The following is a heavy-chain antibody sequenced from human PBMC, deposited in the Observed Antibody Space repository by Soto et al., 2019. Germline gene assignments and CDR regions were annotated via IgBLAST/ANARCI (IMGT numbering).Heavy chain of an antibody. V-gene: IGHV1-69*01. J-gene: IGHJ6*02. CDR3: SIAHSIPCRGYYYYVMHV. CDR1: GVTFSSYA. D-gene: IGHD2-2*01. Sequence: QVQLVQSGAEVKKPGSSVKVSCKASGVTFSSYAISWVRQAPGQGLEWMVGIIPLFETANHAQKIQGRVTFTADESTSKAYMQLGSMRSEDTLVYYCSIAHSIPCRGYYYYVMHVWGQGTTVTVSS. CDR2: IIPLFETA.